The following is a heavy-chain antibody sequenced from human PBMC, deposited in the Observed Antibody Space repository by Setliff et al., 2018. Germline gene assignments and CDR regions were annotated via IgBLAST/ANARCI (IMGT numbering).Heavy chain of an antibody. CDR3: ARAPYSSSWTFDY. CDR1: GYTFTGYY. Sequence: ASVKVSCKASGYTFTGYYMHWVRQAPGQGLEWMGWINAYNGNTNYAQKLQGRVTMTTDTSTSTAYMELRSLRSDDTAVYYCARAPYSSSWTFDYWGQGTLVTVSS. CDR2: INAYNGNT. V-gene: IGHV1-18*04. D-gene: IGHD6-13*01. J-gene: IGHJ4*02.